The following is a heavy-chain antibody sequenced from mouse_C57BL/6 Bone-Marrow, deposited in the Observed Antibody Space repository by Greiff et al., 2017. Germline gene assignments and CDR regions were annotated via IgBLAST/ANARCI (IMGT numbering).Heavy chain of an antibody. CDR3: ARAGGGLLRDFDY. Sequence: QVQLQQSGAELARPGASVKLSCKASGYTFTSYGISWVQQRPGQGLEWIGEIYPRSGNTYYNEKFKGKAKLTADKSSSTAYMELRSLTSEDSAVYFCARAGGGLLRDFDYWGQGTTLTVSS. D-gene: IGHD2-3*01. CDR2: IYPRSGNT. CDR1: GYTFTSYG. V-gene: IGHV1-81*01. J-gene: IGHJ2*01.